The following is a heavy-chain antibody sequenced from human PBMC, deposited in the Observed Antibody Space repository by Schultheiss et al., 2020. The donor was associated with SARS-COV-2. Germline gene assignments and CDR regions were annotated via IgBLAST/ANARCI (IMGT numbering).Heavy chain of an antibody. D-gene: IGHD6-13*01. CDR3: ATDGRPYSSSWYNGWSKWFDP. V-gene: IGHV4-4*07. CDR1: GGSISSYY. CDR2: IYTSGST. J-gene: IGHJ5*02. Sequence: SETLSLTCTVSGGSISSYYWSWIRQPAGKGLEWIGRIYTSGSTNYNPSLKSRVTISVDTSKNQFSLKLSSVTAADTAVYYCATDGRPYSSSWYNGWSKWFDPWGQGTLVTVSS.